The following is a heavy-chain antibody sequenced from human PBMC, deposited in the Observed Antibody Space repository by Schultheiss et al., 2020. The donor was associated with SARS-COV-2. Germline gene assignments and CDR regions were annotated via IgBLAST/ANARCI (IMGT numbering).Heavy chain of an antibody. Sequence: SQTLSLTCTVSGGSISSYYWSWIRQPPGKGLEWIGSIYHSGSTYYNPSLKSRVTMSVDTSKNQFSLKLSSVTAADTAVYYCARREVRGVIMDWGQGTLVTVSS. V-gene: IGHV4-59*08. J-gene: IGHJ4*02. CDR2: IYHSGST. D-gene: IGHD3-10*01. CDR3: ARREVRGVIMD. CDR1: GGSISSYY.